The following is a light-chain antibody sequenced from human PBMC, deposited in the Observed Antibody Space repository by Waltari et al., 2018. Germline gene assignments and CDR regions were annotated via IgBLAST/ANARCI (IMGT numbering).Light chain of an antibody. CDR1: SSDVGAYNY. J-gene: IGLJ2*01. V-gene: IGLV2-14*03. CDR3: SSYISSSTLEL. CDR2: DVS. Sequence: QSALTQPASVSGSPGQSITISCTGTSSDVGAYNYVSWYQQHPGKAPKLMIFDVSNRPSGVSNRFSGSKSDNTASLTISGLQAEDEAGYYCSSYISSSTLELFGGGTSLTVL.